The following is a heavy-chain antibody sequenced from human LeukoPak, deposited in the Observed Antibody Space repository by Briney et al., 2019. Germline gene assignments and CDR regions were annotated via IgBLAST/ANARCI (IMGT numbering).Heavy chain of an antibody. V-gene: IGHV1-18*01. CDR1: GYTFTSYG. Sequence: GASVKVSCKASGYTFTSYGISWVRQAPGQGLEWMGWISAYNGNTNYAQKLQGRVTMTTDTSTSTAYMELRSLRSDDTAVYYCARSYYYGSGSYYSEYFQHWGQGTLVTVSS. CDR2: ISAYNGNT. CDR3: ARSYYYGSGSYYSEYFQH. J-gene: IGHJ1*01. D-gene: IGHD3-10*01.